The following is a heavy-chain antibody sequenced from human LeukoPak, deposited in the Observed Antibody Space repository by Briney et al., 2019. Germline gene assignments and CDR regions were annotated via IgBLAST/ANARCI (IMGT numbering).Heavy chain of an antibody. J-gene: IGHJ4*02. D-gene: IGHD3-10*01. CDR1: GYSISSGYY. CDR3: ARDTLLWFGELGDY. Sequence: MASETLSLTCTVSGYSISSGYYWGWIRQPPGKGLEWIGSIYHSGNTYYNPSLKSRVTISVDTSKNQFSLKLSSVTAADTAVYYCARDTLLWFGELGDYWGQGTLVTVSS. CDR2: IYHSGNT. V-gene: IGHV4-38-2*02.